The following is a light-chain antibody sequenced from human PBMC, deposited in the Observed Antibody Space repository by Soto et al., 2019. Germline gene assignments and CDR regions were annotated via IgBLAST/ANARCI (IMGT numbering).Light chain of an antibody. V-gene: IGKV1-5*01. CDR2: DAS. CDR1: QSISSW. Sequence: DIQMTQSPSTLSASVGDRVTITCRASQSISSWLAWYQQKPGKAPKLLIYDASSLESGVPSRFSGSRSGAEFTLTISSLQSEDFAVYYCQHYVTWPLTFGGGTKVDI. CDR3: QHYVTWPLT. J-gene: IGKJ4*01.